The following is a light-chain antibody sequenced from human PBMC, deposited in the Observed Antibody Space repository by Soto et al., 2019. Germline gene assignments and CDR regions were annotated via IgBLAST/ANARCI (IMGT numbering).Light chain of an antibody. CDR1: STDVGDFRF. CDR3: GSYTNTTYV. CDR2: DVS. V-gene: IGLV2-14*03. Sequence: QSALTQPASVSGSPGQSITISCTAASTDVGDFRFVSWHQHHPGKAPQLIIYDVSNRPSGVSHRFSASTSGNAAALTISGLQAEDEDDYYCGSYTNTTYVFGTGTKLTVL. J-gene: IGLJ1*01.